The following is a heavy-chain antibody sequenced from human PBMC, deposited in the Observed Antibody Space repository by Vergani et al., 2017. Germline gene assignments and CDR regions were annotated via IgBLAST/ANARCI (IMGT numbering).Heavy chain of an antibody. CDR2: INHSGST. D-gene: IGHD3-3*01. Sequence: QVQLQQWGAGLLKPSETLSLTCAVYGGSFSGYYWSWIRQPPGKGLEWIGEINHSGSTNYNPSLKSRVTISVDTSKNQFSLKLSSVTAADTAVYYCARGLDDFWSGYYSWYYYYGMDVWGQGTTVTVSS. J-gene: IGHJ6*02. V-gene: IGHV4-34*01. CDR1: GGSFSGYY. CDR3: ARGLDDFWSGYYSWYYYYGMDV.